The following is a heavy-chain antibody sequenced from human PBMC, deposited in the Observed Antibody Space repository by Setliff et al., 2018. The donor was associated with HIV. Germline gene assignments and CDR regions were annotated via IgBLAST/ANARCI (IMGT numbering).Heavy chain of an antibody. CDR3: ARDWNGSGRAMDV. Sequence: GGSLRLSCVASGFTFSTYWMSWVRQAPGKGLEFVANINQDGSVTNYVDSVKGRFTISRDNARNLVYLQMSSLRAEDTAAYYCARDWNGSGRAMDVWGKGTAVTVSS. V-gene: IGHV3-7*03. D-gene: IGHD3-10*01. CDR1: GFTFSTYW. CDR2: INQDGSVT. J-gene: IGHJ6*03.